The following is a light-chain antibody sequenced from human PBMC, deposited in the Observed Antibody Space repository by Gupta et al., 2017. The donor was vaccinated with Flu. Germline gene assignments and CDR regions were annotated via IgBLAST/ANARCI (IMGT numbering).Light chain of an antibody. Sequence: EVVMTQSPATLSVSPGERATLSCRASQSVSNNLAWYQQKPDQAPRLLIYGASTRATGVPARFSASGSGTEFTLTISSLQSEDFAVYYCQQYSDWPPWTFGQGTKVEIK. CDR2: GAS. CDR1: QSVSNN. CDR3: QQYSDWPPWT. J-gene: IGKJ1*01. V-gene: IGKV3-15*01.